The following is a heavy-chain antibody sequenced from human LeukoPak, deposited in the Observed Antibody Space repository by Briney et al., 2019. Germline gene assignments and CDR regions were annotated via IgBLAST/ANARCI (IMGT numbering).Heavy chain of an antibody. J-gene: IGHJ4*02. Sequence: SETLSLTCAVYGGSFSGYYWSWIRQPPGKGLEWIGEINHSGSTNYNPSLKSRVTISVDTSKNQFSLELSSVTAADTAVYYCARHSTFFGVVIIKGRVRGPFDYWGQGTLVTVSS. D-gene: IGHD3-3*01. V-gene: IGHV4-34*01. CDR2: INHSGST. CDR1: GGSFSGYY. CDR3: ARHSTFFGVVIIKGRVRGPFDY.